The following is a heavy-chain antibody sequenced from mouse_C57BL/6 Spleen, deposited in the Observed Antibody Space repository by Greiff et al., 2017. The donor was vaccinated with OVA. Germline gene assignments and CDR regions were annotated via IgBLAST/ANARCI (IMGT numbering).Heavy chain of an antibody. CDR1: GFTFSDYG. J-gene: IGHJ1*03. CDR2: ISSGSSTI. D-gene: IGHD2-2*01. CDR3: ARNGYDWYNDV. V-gene: IGHV5-17*01. Sequence: DVMLVESGGGLVKPGGSLKLSCAASGFTFSDYGMHWVRQAPEKGLEWVAYISSGSSTIYYADTVKGRFTISRDNAKNTLFLQMTSLRSEDTAMYYCARNGYDWYNDVWGTGTTVTVSS.